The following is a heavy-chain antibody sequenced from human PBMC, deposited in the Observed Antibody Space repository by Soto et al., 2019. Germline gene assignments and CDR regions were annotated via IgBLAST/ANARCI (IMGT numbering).Heavy chain of an antibody. J-gene: IGHJ6*02. V-gene: IGHV5-10-1*01. CDR2: IDPSDSYT. Sequence: GESLKISCKGSGYSFTIYWISWVRQMPGKGLEWMGRIDPSDSYTNYSPSFQGHVTISADKSISTAYLQWSSLKASDTAMYYCARLSSSSWGYYYYGMDVWGQGTTVTVSS. CDR3: ARLSSSSWGYYYYGMDV. CDR1: GYSFTIYW. D-gene: IGHD6-6*01.